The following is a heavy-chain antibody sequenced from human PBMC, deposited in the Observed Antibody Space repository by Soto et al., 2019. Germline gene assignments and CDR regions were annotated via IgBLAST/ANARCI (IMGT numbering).Heavy chain of an antibody. V-gene: IGHV1-69*12. CDR1: GGTFSSYA. CDR2: IIPIFGTA. CDR3: ARGVRYGGYSSSWYVYYCYGMDV. Sequence: QVQLVQSGAEVKKPGSSVKVSCKASGGTFSSYAISWVRQAPGQGLEWMGGIIPIFGTANYAQKFQGRVTITEDESAGTAYMELSSLRSEDTAVYYCARGVRYGGYSSSWYVYYCYGMDVWGQGATVTVSS. D-gene: IGHD6-13*01. J-gene: IGHJ6*02.